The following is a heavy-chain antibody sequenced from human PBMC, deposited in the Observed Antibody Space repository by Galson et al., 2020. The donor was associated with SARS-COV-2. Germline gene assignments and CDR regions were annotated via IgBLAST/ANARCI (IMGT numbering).Heavy chain of an antibody. CDR2: MSSTGSYI. CDR1: GFNFRIYS. CDR3: ARDRHCSPTTCYNWIDP. J-gene: IGHJ5*02. V-gene: IGHV3-21*05. D-gene: IGHD1-26*01. Sequence: KLGESLKISCAASGFNFRIYSMNWVRQAPGKGLEWISCMSSTGSYIYYADSVRGRFTISRDNAKDSLYLQMTSLRAEDTAIYYCARDRHCSPTTCYNWIDPWGQGTRVTVSS.